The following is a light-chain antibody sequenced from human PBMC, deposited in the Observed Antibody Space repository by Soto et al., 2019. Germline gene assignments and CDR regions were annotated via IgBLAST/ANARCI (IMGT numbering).Light chain of an antibody. CDR3: SSYASSSSPYVV. J-gene: IGLJ2*01. CDR2: AVS. Sequence: QSALTQPASVSGSPGQSITISCTGTSSDVGGYNYVSWYQQHPGMAPKLVIYAVSNRPSGVSNRFSGAKSGNTASLTISGLQAEEEAHYYCSSYASSSSPYVVFGGGTKLTVL. V-gene: IGLV2-14*01. CDR1: SSDVGGYNY.